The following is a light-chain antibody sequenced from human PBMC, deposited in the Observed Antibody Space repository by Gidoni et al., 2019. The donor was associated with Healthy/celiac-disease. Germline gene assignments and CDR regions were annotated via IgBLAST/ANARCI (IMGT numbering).Light chain of an antibody. Sequence: EIVMTQSPATLSVSPGERATLSCRASQSVRSNLAWYQQKPGQAPSLLIYGASTRATGIPARFSGSGSGTEFTLTISRLQSEDFAFYYCQQYNNWPLTFGQGTRLEIK. CDR3: QQYNNWPLT. CDR2: GAS. J-gene: IGKJ5*01. V-gene: IGKV3-15*01. CDR1: QSVRSN.